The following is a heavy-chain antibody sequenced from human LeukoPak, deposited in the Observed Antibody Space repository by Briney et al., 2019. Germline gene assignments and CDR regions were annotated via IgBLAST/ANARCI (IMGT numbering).Heavy chain of an antibody. J-gene: IGHJ4*02. CDR2: IKSKTDGGTI. Sequence: GGSLRLSCAASGFSFTNAWMSWVRQAPGKGLEWVGRIKSKTDGGTIDYAAPVKGIFTISRDDSKNTLFLQMNSLKIEDTAVYYCTTVTLRPVGLWGQGTLVTVSS. D-gene: IGHD3-10*01. CDR3: TTVTLRPVGL. CDR1: GFSFTNAW. V-gene: IGHV3-15*05.